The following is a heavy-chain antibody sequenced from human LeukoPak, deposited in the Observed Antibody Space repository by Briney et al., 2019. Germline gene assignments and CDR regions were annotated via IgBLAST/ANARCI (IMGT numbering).Heavy chain of an antibody. CDR3: ARTYYDFWREGYYFDY. D-gene: IGHD3-3*01. Sequence: PSETLSLTCTVSGGSISSGDYYWSWIRQPPGKGLEWIGYIYYSGSTYYNPSLKSRVTISVDTSKNQFSLKLSSVTAADTAVYYCARTYYDFWREGYYFDYWGQGTLVTVSS. CDR2: IYYSGST. CDR1: GGSISSGDYY. V-gene: IGHV4-30-4*08. J-gene: IGHJ4*02.